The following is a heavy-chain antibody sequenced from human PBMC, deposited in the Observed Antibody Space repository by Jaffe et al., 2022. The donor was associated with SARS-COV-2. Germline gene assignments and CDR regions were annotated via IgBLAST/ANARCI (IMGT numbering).Heavy chain of an antibody. D-gene: IGHD6-13*01. CDR1: GFIFSNYG. Sequence: EVQLVESGGGLVQPGGSLRLSCEASGFIFSNYGMTWVRQAPGKGLEWVSSTTESGDDTFYADSVKGRCSISRDNSKNTLYLKLNSLRAEDTAVYYCAKKGLSKSWLWVYDHWGQGALVTVSS. CDR2: TTESGDDT. CDR3: AKKGLSKSWLWVYDH. J-gene: IGHJ5*02. V-gene: IGHV3-23*04.